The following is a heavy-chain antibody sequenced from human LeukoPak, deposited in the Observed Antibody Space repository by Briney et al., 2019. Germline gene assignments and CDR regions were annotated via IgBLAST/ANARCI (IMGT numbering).Heavy chain of an antibody. CDR3: AKDMGGDPFNWFDP. Sequence: PGGSLRLSCAASGFTFSSYEMTWVRQAPGKGLEWVSYISSSGSTIYYADSVKGRFTISRDNAKNSLYLQMNSLRAEDTALYYCAKDMGGDPFNWFDPWGQGTLVTVSS. CDR1: GFTFSSYE. J-gene: IGHJ5*02. D-gene: IGHD2-21*02. V-gene: IGHV3-48*03. CDR2: ISSSGSTI.